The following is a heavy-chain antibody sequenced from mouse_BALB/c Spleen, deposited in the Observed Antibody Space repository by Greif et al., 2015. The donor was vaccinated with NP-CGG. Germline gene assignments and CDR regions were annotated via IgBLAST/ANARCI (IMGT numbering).Heavy chain of an antibody. CDR1: GFAFSSYD. CDR3: ARREDGYYHYAMDY. J-gene: IGHJ4*01. D-gene: IGHD2-3*01. CDR2: ISSGGGST. V-gene: IGHV5-12-1*01. Sequence: DVKLVESGGGLVKPGGSLKLSCAASGFAFSSYDMSWVRQTPEKRLEWVAYISSGGGSTYYPDTVKGRFTISRDNAKNTLYLQMSSLKSEDTAMYYCARREDGYYHYAMDYWGQGTSVTVSS.